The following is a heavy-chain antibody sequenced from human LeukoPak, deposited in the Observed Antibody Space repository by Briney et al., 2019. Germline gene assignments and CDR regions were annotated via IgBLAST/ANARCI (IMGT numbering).Heavy chain of an antibody. V-gene: IGHV1-18*01. CDR2: ISAYNGNT. CDR1: GYTFTSYG. Sequence: ASVKVSCKASGYTFTSYGISWVRQAPGQGLEWMGWISAYNGNTNYAQKLQGRVTITRDTSASTAYMELSSLRSEDTAVYYCARDLGLLWFGDPIGGYFQHWGQGTLVTVSS. CDR3: ARDLGLLWFGDPIGGYFQH. J-gene: IGHJ1*01. D-gene: IGHD3-10*01.